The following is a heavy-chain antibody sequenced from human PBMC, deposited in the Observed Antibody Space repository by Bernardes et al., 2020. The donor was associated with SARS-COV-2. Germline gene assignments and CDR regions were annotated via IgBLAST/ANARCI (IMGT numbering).Heavy chain of an antibody. V-gene: IGHV3-48*02. CDR1: GFPFSNYN. Sequence: GGSLRLSCAASGFPFSNYNMNWVRQAPGKGLEWVSFISSSSSTIYYADSVKDRFTISRDNAKNSLYLQMNSLRDEDTAVYYCACGGSCYFDYWGQGTLVTVSS. J-gene: IGHJ4*02. CDR3: ACGGSCYFDY. CDR2: ISSSSSTI. D-gene: IGHD2-15*01.